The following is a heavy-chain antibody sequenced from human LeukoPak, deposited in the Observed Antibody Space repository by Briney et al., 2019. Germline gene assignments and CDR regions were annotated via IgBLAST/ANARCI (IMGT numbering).Heavy chain of an antibody. CDR2: TYYRSKWYN. J-gene: IGHJ4*02. CDR3: ARSGVIDMVPFDH. CDR1: GDRVSSNSAA. D-gene: IGHD2-21*01. V-gene: IGHV6-1*01. Sequence: SQTLSLTCAIPGDRVSSNSAAWNWIRQSPSRGLEWLGRTYYRSKWYNDYAVSVKSRTTINPDTSKNQFSLQLNSVTPEDTAVYYCARSGVIDMVPFDHWGQGTLATVSS.